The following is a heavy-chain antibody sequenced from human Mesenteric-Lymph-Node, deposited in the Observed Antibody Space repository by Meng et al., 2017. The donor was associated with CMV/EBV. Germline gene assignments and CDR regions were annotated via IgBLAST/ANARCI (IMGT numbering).Heavy chain of an antibody. V-gene: IGHV4-39*07. J-gene: IGHJ4*02. CDR2: IYYSGST. Sequence: SETLSLTCTVSGGSISSSSYYWGWIRQPPGKGLEWIGSIYYSGSTYYNPSLKSRVTISVDTSKNQFSLKLSSVTAADTAVYYCAGSVGATMEFDYWGQGTLVTVSS. CDR3: AGSVGATMEFDY. CDR1: GGSISSSSYY. D-gene: IGHD1-26*01.